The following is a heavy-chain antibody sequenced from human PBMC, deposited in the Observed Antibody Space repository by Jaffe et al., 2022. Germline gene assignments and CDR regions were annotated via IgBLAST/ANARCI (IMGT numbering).Heavy chain of an antibody. V-gene: IGHV3-43D*04. CDR2: ISWDGGST. J-gene: IGHJ6*03. Sequence: EVQLVESGGVVVQPGGSLRLSCAASGFTFDDYAMHWVRQAPGKGLEWVSLISWDGGSTYYADSVKGRFTISRDNSKNSLYLQMNSLRAEDTALYYCAKGEGFRYYYYMDVWGKGTTVTVSS. CDR3: AKGEGFRYYYYMDV. CDR1: GFTFDDYA.